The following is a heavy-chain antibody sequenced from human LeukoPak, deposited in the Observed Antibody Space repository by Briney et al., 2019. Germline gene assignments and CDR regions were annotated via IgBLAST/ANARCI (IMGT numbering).Heavy chain of an antibody. CDR3: ARVSVGGDAFDI. D-gene: IGHD2-15*01. J-gene: IGHJ3*02. V-gene: IGHV4-61*01. CDR2: IYYSGST. Sequence: PSETLSLTCTVSDGSVSSGSYYWSWIRQPPGKGLEWIGYIYYSGSTNYNPSLKSRVTISVDTSKNQFSLKLSSVTAADTAVYYCARVSVGGDAFDIRGQGTMVTVSS. CDR1: DGSVSSGSYY.